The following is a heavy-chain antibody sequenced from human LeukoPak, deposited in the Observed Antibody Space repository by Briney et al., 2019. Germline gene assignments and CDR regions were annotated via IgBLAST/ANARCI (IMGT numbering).Heavy chain of an antibody. V-gene: IGHV4-61*02. CDR2: IYTSGST. Sequence: PSETLSLTCTVSGGSISSGSYYWSWIRQPAGKGLEWIGRIYTSGSTNYNPSLKSRVTISVDTSKNQFSLKLSSVTAADTAVYYCARDGSGSYYENWFDPWGQGTLVTVSS. CDR3: ARDGSGSYYENWFDP. D-gene: IGHD3-10*01. J-gene: IGHJ5*02. CDR1: GGSISSGSYY.